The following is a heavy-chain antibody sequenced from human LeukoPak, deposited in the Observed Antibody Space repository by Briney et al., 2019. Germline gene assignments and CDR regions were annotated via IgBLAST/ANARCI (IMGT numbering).Heavy chain of an antibody. CDR3: ARDLYYYGSDGMDV. Sequence: LTGGSLRLSCAASGFTFSSYAMHWVRQAPGKGLEWVAVISYDGSNKYYADSVKGRFTISRDNSKNTLYLQMNSLRAEDTAVYYCARDLYYYGSDGMDVWGQGTTVTVSS. D-gene: IGHD3-10*01. V-gene: IGHV3-30-3*01. CDR1: GFTFSSYA. J-gene: IGHJ6*02. CDR2: ISYDGSNK.